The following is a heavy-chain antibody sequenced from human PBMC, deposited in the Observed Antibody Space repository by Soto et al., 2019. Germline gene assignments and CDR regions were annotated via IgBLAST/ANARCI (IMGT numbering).Heavy chain of an antibody. CDR1: GFTFDDYA. D-gene: IGHD3-10*01. J-gene: IGHJ6*02. CDR2: ISWNSGSI. V-gene: IGHV3-9*01. CDR3: AKDAITMVRGVISYYGMDV. Sequence: EVQLVESGGGLVQPGRSLRLSCAASGFTFDDYAMHWVRQAPGKGLEWVSGISWNSGSIGYADSVKGRFTISRDNAKNSLYLQMNSLRAEDTALYYCAKDAITMVRGVISYYGMDVWGRGTTVTVSS.